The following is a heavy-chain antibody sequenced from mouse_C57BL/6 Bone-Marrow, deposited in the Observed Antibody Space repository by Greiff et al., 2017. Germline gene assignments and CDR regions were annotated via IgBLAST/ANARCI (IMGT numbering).Heavy chain of an antibody. J-gene: IGHJ3*01. V-gene: IGHV1-64*01. CDR1: GYTFTSYW. Sequence: QVQLQQSGAELVKPGASVKLSCEASGYTFTSYWMHWVKQRPGQGLEWIGMIHPNSGSTNYNEKFKSKATLTVDKSSSTAYMQLSSLTSEDSAVYYCARWGAWFAYWGQGTLVTVSA. CDR3: ARWGAWFAY. CDR2: IHPNSGST.